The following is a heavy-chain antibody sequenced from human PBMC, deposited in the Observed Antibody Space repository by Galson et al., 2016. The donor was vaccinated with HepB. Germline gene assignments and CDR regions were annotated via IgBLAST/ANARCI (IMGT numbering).Heavy chain of an antibody. CDR1: GFTFGRYA. V-gene: IGHV3-23*01. Sequence: SLRLSCAASGFTFGRYAMSWVRQAPGKGLEWVSAISGDGGSTYYAGSVQGRFTSSRDRSTNTRYLQMNSLRTDDAAVYYCARFTQEWLDRVYYFDYWGQGILVTVSS. D-gene: IGHD6-19*01. CDR2: ISGDGGST. CDR3: ARFTQEWLDRVYYFDY. J-gene: IGHJ4*02.